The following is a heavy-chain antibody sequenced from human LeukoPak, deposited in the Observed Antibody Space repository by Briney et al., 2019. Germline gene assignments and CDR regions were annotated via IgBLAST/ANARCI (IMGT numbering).Heavy chain of an antibody. D-gene: IGHD3-10*01. J-gene: IGHJ6*03. CDR1: GYSLNRYW. Sequence: GESLTLSCKGSGYSLNRYWIRGLRQFRGKALEWRTIINPGDSDTRYRLLLQGQVSISADKSISSAYMQWISLKATDTAMYYCARQSSANYYYYYMDVWGKGTTVTVSS. CDR3: ARQSSANYYYYYMDV. V-gene: IGHV5-51*01. CDR2: INPGDSDT.